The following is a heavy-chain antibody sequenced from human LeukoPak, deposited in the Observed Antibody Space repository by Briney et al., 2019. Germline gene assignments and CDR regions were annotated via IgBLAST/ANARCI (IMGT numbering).Heavy chain of an antibody. J-gene: IGHJ5*02. CDR2: IYTSGST. V-gene: IGHV4-4*07. CDR3: ARDGLQARENWFDT. Sequence: AETLSLTCTVSGVSISSYYWSWIRQPAGKGLEWMGRIYTSGSTNYNPALKSRVTMALDTAKNQLFRKLSSGPAADAAVYYCARDGLQARENWFDTWGPGTLVTVSP. CDR1: GVSISSYY. D-gene: IGHD4-11*01.